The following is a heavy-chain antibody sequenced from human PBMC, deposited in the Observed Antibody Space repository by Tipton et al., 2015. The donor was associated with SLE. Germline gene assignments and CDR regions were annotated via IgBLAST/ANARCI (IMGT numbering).Heavy chain of an antibody. J-gene: IGHJ5*02. CDR1: GFTFSSYW. CDR3: TTDVSSGRYWA. V-gene: IGHV3-7*01. Sequence: SLRLSCAASGFTFSSYWMSWVRQAPGKGLEWVANIKQDGSEKYYVDSVKGRFTISRDNAKNSLYLQMNSLRAEDTAVYYCTTDVSSGRYWAWGQGTLVTVSS. D-gene: IGHD6-19*01. CDR2: IKQDGSEK.